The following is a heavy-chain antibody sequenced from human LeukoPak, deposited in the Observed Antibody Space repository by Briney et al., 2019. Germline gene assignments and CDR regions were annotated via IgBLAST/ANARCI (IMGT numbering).Heavy chain of an antibody. D-gene: IGHD3-10*01. CDR3: AIQARGSGSGNWFDP. CDR1: GYTFTGYY. J-gene: IGHJ5*02. Sequence: GASVKVSCKASGYTFTGYYMHWVRQAPGQGLEWMGWINPNSGGTNYAQKFQGRVTMTRDTSISTAYMELSRLRSDDTAVYYCAIQARGSGSGNWFDPWGQGTLVTVSS. V-gene: IGHV1-2*02. CDR2: INPNSGGT.